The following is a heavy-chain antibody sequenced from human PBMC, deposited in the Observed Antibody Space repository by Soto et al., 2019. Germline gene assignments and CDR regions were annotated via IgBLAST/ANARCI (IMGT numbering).Heavy chain of an antibody. CDR3: SKNGTTWFAA. V-gene: IGHV1-18*01. D-gene: IGHD1-1*01. Sequence: QVQLVQSGAEVKKPGASVKVSCKASGYSFYNSGISWVRQAPGQGLEWMGWISVYSGYAHYAQKFQGRVIMTADTFTSTSYMELRGLRSDDTAMYYCSKNGTTWFAAWGQGTLVTVSS. J-gene: IGHJ5*02. CDR1: GYSFYNSG. CDR2: ISVYSGYA.